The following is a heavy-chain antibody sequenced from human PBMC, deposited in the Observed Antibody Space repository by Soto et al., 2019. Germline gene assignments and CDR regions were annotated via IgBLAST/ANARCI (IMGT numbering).Heavy chain of an antibody. CDR2: ISAYNGNT. CDR3: ARRAWESSDAFDI. D-gene: IGHD3-16*01. J-gene: IGHJ3*02. Sequence: ASVKVSCKASGYTFTSYDISWLRQAPGQGLEWMGWISAYNGNTNYAQKLQGRVTMTTDTSTSTAYMELRSLTSDDTAVYYCARRAWESSDAFDIWGQGTMVTVSS. V-gene: IGHV1-18*04. CDR1: GYTFTSYD.